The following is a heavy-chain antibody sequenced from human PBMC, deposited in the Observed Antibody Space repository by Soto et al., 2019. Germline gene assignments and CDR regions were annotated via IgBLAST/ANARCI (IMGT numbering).Heavy chain of an antibody. J-gene: IGHJ3*02. CDR3: ARGRGGTYDAFDI. D-gene: IGHD1-26*01. V-gene: IGHV4-59*01. CDR1: GGSISSYF. Sequence: QVQLQESGPRLVKPSETLSLTCTVSGGSISSYFWSWIRQPPGEGLEWIGYIFYSGTTNYSPSLKRRVTMSLGTAKNQFSLNLTSVTAADTAVYYCARGRGGTYDAFDIWGQGTMVTVSS. CDR2: IFYSGTT.